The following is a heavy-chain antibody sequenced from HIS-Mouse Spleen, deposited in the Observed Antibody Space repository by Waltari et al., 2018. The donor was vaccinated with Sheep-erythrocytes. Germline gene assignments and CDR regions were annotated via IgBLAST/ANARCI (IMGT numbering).Heavy chain of an antibody. Sequence: EVQLVESGGGLVKPGGSLRLSCAASGFTFRSYSLNWVRQAPGKGLEWVSSISSSSYIYYADSVKGRFTISRDNAKNSLYLQMNSLRAEDTAVYYCARVASGATFDYWGQGTLVTVSS. CDR3: ARVASGATFDY. J-gene: IGHJ4*02. V-gene: IGHV3-21*01. CDR1: GFTFRSYS. CDR2: ISSSSYI. D-gene: IGHD1-26*01.